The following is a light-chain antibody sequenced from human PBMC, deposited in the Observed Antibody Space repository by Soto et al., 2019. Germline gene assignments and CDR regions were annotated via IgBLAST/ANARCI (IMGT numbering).Light chain of an antibody. Sequence: EIVLTQSPTTLSLSPGERATLSCRASQSVSRYLAWYQRKPGQAPRLIIYDASNSASGIPARFSVSGSGTDFTLTISSLEPEDFAVYYCQQRSNWPLTFGGGTKVEIK. V-gene: IGKV3-11*01. CDR3: QQRSNWPLT. J-gene: IGKJ4*01. CDR2: DAS. CDR1: QSVSRY.